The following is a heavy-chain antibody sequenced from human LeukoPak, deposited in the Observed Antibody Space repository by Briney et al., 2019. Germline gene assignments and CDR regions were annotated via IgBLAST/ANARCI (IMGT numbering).Heavy chain of an antibody. CDR2: ISADGRDK. V-gene: IGHV3-30*04. J-gene: IGHJ4*02. CDR1: GCSFSDYA. CDR3: ATPLTSKWSSSWYSGHFDY. D-gene: IGHD6-13*01. Sequence: PGGSLRLSCVASGCSFSDYAMHWVRQAPGKGLEWVAVISADGRDKYYTYSVRGRFTIARDNSKSTVFLEMNSLGVEHTAVYYCATPLTSKWSSSWYSGHFDYWGQGALVTVPS.